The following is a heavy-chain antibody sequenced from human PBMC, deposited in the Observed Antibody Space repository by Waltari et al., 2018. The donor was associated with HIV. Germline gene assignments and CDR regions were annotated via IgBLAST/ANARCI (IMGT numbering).Heavy chain of an antibody. CDR2: IYYSGST. J-gene: IGHJ6*02. D-gene: IGHD4-17*01. CDR1: GGSISSSSYY. Sequence: QLQLQESGPGLVKPSETLSLTCTVSGGSISSSSYYWGWIRQPPGKGLEWIGSIYYSGSTYYNPSLKSRVTISVDTSKNQFSLKLSSVTAADTAVYYCARDHYGDYADVMDVWGQGTTVTVSS. V-gene: IGHV4-39*07. CDR3: ARDHYGDYADVMDV.